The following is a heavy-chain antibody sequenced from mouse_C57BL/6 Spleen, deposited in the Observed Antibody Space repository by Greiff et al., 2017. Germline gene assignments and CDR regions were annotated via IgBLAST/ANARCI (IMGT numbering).Heavy chain of an antibody. V-gene: IGHV5-4*01. CDR3: ARDRETAQATFAY. CDR2: ISDGGSYT. J-gene: IGHJ3*01. CDR1: GFTFSSYA. Sequence: EVQLQESGGGLVKPGGSLKLSCAASGFTFSSYAMSWVRQTPEKRLEWVASISDGGSYTYYPDNVKGRFTISRDNAKNNLYLQMSHLKSEDTAMYYCARDRETAQATFAYWGQGTLVTVSA. D-gene: IGHD3-2*02.